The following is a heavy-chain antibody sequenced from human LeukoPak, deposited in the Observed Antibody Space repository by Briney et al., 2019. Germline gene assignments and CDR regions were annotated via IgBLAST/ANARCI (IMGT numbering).Heavy chain of an antibody. D-gene: IGHD6-6*01. Sequence: GASVKVSCKASGYTFTSYDINWVRQATGQGLEWMGWMNPNSGNTGYAQKFQGRVTITRNTSISTAYMELSSLRSEDTAVYYCARSQYSSSGGDWFDPWGQGTLVTVSS. CDR3: ARSQYSSSGGDWFDP. CDR1: GYTFTSYD. J-gene: IGHJ5*02. CDR2: MNPNSGNT. V-gene: IGHV1-8*03.